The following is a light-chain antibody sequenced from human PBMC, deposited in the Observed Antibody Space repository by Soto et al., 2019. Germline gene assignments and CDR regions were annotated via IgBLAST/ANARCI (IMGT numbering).Light chain of an antibody. CDR2: DAS. Sequence: DLQMTQSPSSLSASVGDRVTITCQASQDISNYLNWYQQKPGKAPKLLIYDASNLETGVPSRFSGIGSGTDFTFTINSLQPEDVATYYCQQYDNLPGTFGPGTKVDIK. V-gene: IGKV1-33*01. CDR1: QDISNY. CDR3: QQYDNLPGT. J-gene: IGKJ3*01.